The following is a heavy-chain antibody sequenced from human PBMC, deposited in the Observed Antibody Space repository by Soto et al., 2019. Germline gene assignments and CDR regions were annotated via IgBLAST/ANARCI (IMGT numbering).Heavy chain of an antibody. CDR3: ARSSVRYFDWYYFDY. CDR2: IYYSGST. V-gene: IGHV4-59*01. D-gene: IGHD3-9*01. J-gene: IGHJ4*02. Sequence: KTSETLSLTCTVSGGSISSYYWSWIRQPPGKGLEWIGYIYYSGSTNYNPSLKSRVTISVDTSKNQFSLKLSSVTAADTAVYYCARSSVRYFDWYYFDYWGQGTLVTVSS. CDR1: GGSISSYY.